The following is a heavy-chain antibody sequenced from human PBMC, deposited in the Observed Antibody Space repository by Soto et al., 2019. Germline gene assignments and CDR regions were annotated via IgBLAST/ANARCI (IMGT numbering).Heavy chain of an antibody. V-gene: IGHV3-30-3*01. CDR1: GFTFSSYA. Sequence: QVQLVESGGGVVQPGRSLRLSCAASGFTFSSYAMHWVRQAPGKGLEWVAVISYDGSNKYYADSVKGRFTISRDNSKNTLYLQMNSLRAEDTAVYYCAYSSSWGYFDYWGQRTLVTVSS. CDR2: ISYDGSNK. D-gene: IGHD6-13*01. J-gene: IGHJ4*02. CDR3: AYSSSWGYFDY.